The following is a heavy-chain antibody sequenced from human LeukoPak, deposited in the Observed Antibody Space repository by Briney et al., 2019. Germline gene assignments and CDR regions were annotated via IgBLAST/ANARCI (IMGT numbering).Heavy chain of an antibody. CDR3: ARVRRMDDAFDI. J-gene: IGHJ3*02. V-gene: IGHV3-74*01. CDR2: INTDGSST. CDR1: GFTFSSYW. Sequence: GGSLRLSCAASGFTFSSYWMSWVRQAPGKGLVWVSRINTDGSSTSYADSVKGRFTISRDNAKNTLYLQMNSLRAEDTAVYYCARVRRMDDAFDIWGQGTMVTVSS. D-gene: IGHD3-16*01.